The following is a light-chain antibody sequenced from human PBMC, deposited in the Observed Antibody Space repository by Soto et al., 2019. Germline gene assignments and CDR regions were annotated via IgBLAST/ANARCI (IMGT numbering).Light chain of an antibody. V-gene: IGKV1-39*01. CDR1: QTISRY. CDR2: AAS. CDR3: QQYGSSLFT. Sequence: DIQMSQSPSSLSASVRDRVTITCRASQTISRYLNWYQHKPGKAPNLLIFAASSLQSGVPSRFSGSGSGTDFTLTISRLEPEDFAVYYCQQYGSSLFTFGPGTKVDIK. J-gene: IGKJ3*01.